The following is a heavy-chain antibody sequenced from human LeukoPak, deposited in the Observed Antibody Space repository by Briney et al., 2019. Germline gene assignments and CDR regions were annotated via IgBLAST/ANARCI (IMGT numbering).Heavy chain of an antibody. CDR1: GGSISSYY. D-gene: IGHD3-22*01. CDR2: IYYSGST. Sequence: SETLSLTCTVSGGSISSYYWSWIRQPPGKGLEWIGYIYYSGSTNYNPSLKSRVTISVDTSKNQFSLKLSSVTAADTAVYYCARGSHSSGYGLWFDPWGQGTLVTVSS. V-gene: IGHV4-59*01. J-gene: IGHJ5*02. CDR3: ARGSHSSGYGLWFDP.